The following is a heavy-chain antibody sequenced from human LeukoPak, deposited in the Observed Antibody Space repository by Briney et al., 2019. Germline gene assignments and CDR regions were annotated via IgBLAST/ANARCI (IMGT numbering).Heavy chain of an antibody. CDR2: INHSGST. CDR3: ARAVIGRFGWFDP. J-gene: IGHJ5*02. V-gene: IGHV4-34*01. Sequence: SETLSLTCAVYGGSFSGYYWSWIRQPPGKGLEWIGEINHSGSTNYNPSLKSRVTISVDTSKNQISLKLSSVTAADTAVYYCARAVIGRFGWFDPWGQGTLVTVSS. D-gene: IGHD2-21*01. CDR1: GGSFSGYY.